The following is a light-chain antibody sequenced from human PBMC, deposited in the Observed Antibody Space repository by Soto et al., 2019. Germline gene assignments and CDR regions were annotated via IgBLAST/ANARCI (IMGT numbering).Light chain of an antibody. J-gene: IGLJ3*02. V-gene: IGLV4-69*01. CDR3: QTWGTGIWV. Sequence: QLVLTQSRSASASLGAAVKLTSTLRSGHSSYAIAWHQQQPEKGPRYLMKLNSDGSHSKGDGIPDRFSGSSSGAERYLTISSLQSEDEADYYCQTWGTGIWVFGGGTKLTVL. CDR2: LNSDGSH. CDR1: SGHSSYA.